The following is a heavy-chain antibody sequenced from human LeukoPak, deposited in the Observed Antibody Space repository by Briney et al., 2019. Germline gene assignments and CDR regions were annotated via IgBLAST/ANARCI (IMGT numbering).Heavy chain of an antibody. CDR3: AGDFGSSSWGWFDP. D-gene: IGHD6-6*01. J-gene: IGHJ5*02. V-gene: IGHV4-39*07. Sequence: SETLSLTCTVSGGSISSSSYYWGWVRQPPGKGLEWIGSIYYTGKTYYNASLKSRISISLETSKNQFSLMLNSVTAADTAMYYCAGDFGSSSWGWFDPWGQGTMVIVSS. CDR1: GGSISSSSYY. CDR2: IYYTGKT.